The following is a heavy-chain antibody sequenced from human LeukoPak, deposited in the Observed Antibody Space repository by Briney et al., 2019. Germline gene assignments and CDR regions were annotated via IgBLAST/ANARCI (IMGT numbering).Heavy chain of an antibody. D-gene: IGHD6-13*01. J-gene: IGHJ6*02. CDR2: IYTSGST. CDR3: ARVWDGSSWYRGYYYYGMDV. Sequence: SETLSLTCTVSGGSISSYYWSWIRQPAGKGLEWIGRIYTSGSTNYNPSLKSRVTMSVDTSKNQFSLKLGSVTAADTAVYYCARVWDGSSWYRGYYYYGMDVWGQGTTVTVSS. CDR1: GGSISSYY. V-gene: IGHV4-4*07.